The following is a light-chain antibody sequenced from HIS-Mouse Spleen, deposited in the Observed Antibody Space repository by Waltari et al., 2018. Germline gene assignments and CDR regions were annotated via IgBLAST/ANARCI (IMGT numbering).Light chain of an antibody. CDR3: CSYAGSSTWV. CDR2: EGS. V-gene: IGLV2-23*01. J-gene: IGLJ3*02. Sequence: QSALTQPASVSGSPGQSITISCTGTSSDVGSYNLVSLYQQHPVKAPKLMVYEGSKRPSVVCIRFSGSKSGNTASLTISGLQAEDEADYYCCSYAGSSTWVFGGGTKLTVL. CDR1: SSDVGSYNL.